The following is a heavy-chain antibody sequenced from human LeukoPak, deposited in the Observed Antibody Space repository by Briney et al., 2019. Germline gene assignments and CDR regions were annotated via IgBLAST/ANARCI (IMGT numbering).Heavy chain of an antibody. V-gene: IGHV1-18*01. D-gene: IGHD6-13*01. Sequence: ASVKVSCKASGGTFSSYAISWVRQAPGQGLEWMGGIIAYNGNTNYAQKLQGRVTMTTDTSTSTAYMELRSLRSDDTAVYYCARAIDSWYSDYWGQGTLVTVSS. CDR1: GGTFSSYA. CDR2: IIAYNGNT. J-gene: IGHJ4*02. CDR3: ARAIDSWYSDY.